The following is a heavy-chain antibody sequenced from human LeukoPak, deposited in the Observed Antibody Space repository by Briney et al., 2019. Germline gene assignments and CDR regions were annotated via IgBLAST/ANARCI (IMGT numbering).Heavy chain of an antibody. CDR2: ISGSGGST. CDR3: AKDGGEYYDILTGYYPRLYYMDV. J-gene: IGHJ6*03. V-gene: IGHV3-23*01. CDR1: GFTFNNYA. Sequence: GGSLRLSCAASGFTFNNYAMTWVRQAPGKGLEWVSGISGSGGSTYYADSVKGRFTIARDNSKNTLYLQMNSLRAEDTAVYYCAKDGGEYYDILTGYYPRLYYMDVWGKGTTVTISS. D-gene: IGHD3-9*01.